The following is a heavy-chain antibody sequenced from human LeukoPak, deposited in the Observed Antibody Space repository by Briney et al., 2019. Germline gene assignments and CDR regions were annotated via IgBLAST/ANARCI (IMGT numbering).Heavy chain of an antibody. J-gene: IGHJ3*02. Sequence: GGSLRLSCVASGFTLNNAWMSWVRQAPGKGLEWVGRIKNKIDGGTTDDAAPVKGRFTISRDDSKNTLYLQMTSLKTEDTALYYCATYNDRDAFDIWGQGTMVTVSP. CDR3: ATYNDRDAFDI. V-gene: IGHV3-15*01. D-gene: IGHD1-14*01. CDR1: GFTLNNAW. CDR2: IKNKIDGGTT.